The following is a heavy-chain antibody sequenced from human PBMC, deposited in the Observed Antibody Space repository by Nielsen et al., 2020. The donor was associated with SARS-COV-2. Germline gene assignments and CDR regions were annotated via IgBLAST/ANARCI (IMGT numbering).Heavy chain of an antibody. J-gene: IGHJ3*01. CDR1: GFTFSSHG. CDR2: IKPDGSEK. V-gene: IGHV3-7*01. CDR3: ARDWSCAFDV. Sequence: GGSLRLSCAASGFTFSSHGMHWVRQVPGKGLEWVADIKPDGSEKVYVDSVKGRFTISRDNAKNSMSLQMNSLRVEDTAVYYCARDWSCAFDVWGQGTMVTVSS.